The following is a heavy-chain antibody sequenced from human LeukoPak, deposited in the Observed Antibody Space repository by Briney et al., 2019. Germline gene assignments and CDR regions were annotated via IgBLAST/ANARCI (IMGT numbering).Heavy chain of an antibody. V-gene: IGHV4-34*01. Sequence: SETLSLTCTVSGGSISSYYWSWIRQPPGKGLEWIGEINHSGSTNYNPSLKSRVTISVDTSKNQFSLKLGSVTAADTAVYYCARVLLWFGELSRGFDYWGQGTLVTVSS. CDR2: INHSGST. J-gene: IGHJ4*02. CDR1: GGSISSYY. D-gene: IGHD3-10*01. CDR3: ARVLLWFGELSRGFDY.